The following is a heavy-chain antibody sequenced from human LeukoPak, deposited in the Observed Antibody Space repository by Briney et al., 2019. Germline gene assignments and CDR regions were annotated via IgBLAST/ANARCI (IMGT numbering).Heavy chain of an antibody. V-gene: IGHV1-2*06. D-gene: IGHD6-6*01. CDR3: ARYEYLEQEYSRSSGGY. J-gene: IGHJ4*02. CDR2: INPNSGGT. Sequence: ASVKVSCKDSGYTFTGYYMHWVRQAPGQGLEWMGRINPNSGGTNYAQKFQGRVTMTRDTSISTAYMELSRLRSDDTAVYYCARYEYLEQEYSRSSGGYWGQGTLVTVSS. CDR1: GYTFTGYY.